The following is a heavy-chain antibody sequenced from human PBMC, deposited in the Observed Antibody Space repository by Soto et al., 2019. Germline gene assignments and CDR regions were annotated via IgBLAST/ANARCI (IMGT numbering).Heavy chain of an antibody. CDR2: ISGSGGST. CDR3: AKDLNYYDSSGPLAPYYYYGMDV. J-gene: IGHJ6*02. CDR1: GFTFSSYA. D-gene: IGHD3-22*01. V-gene: IGHV3-23*01. Sequence: PGGSLRLSCAASGFTFSSYAMSWVRQAPGKGLEWVSAISGSGGSTYYADSVKGRFTISRDNSKNTLYLQMNSLRAEDTAVYYCAKDLNYYDSSGPLAPYYYYGMDVWGQGTTVTVSS.